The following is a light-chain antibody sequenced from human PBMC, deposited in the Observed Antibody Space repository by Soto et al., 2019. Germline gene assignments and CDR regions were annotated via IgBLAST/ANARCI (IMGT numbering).Light chain of an antibody. V-gene: IGKV1-39*01. CDR2: DAS. CDR3: QQSYTIPIT. CDR1: QSIDNY. J-gene: IGKJ5*01. Sequence: DIKMTQSPSSLSASVGDRVTITCRASQSIDNYLNWYHQKPGKAPKLLIYDASNLQSGAPSRFSGSGSGTEFTLTISSLLPEDFATYYCQQSYTIPITFGQGTRVDIK.